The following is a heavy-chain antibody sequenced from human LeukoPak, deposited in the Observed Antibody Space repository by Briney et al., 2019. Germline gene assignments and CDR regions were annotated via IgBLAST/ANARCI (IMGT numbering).Heavy chain of an antibody. CDR3: AKGALTIVVVTAHDAFDI. CDR1: GFTFSSYG. D-gene: IGHD2-21*02. J-gene: IGHJ3*02. Sequence: PGGSLRLSCAASGFTFSSYGMHWVRQAPGKGLEWVAVISHDGSNEYYVDSVKGRFTISRDNSKNTLYLQMISLRAKDTAVYYCAKGALTIVVVTAHDAFDIWGQGTMVTVSS. V-gene: IGHV3-30*18. CDR2: ISHDGSNE.